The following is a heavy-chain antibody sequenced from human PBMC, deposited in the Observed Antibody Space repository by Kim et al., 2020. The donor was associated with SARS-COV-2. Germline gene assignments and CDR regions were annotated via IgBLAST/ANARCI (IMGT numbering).Heavy chain of an antibody. Sequence: GGSLRLSCAASGFTVSSNYMSWVRQAPGKGLEWVSVIYSGGSTYYADSVKGRFTISRDNSKNTLYLQMNSLRAADTAVYYCAAEGSRGWFNWFDPWGQGTRVTVSS. D-gene: IGHD6-19*01. J-gene: IGHJ5*02. CDR2: IYSGGST. CDR3: AAEGSRGWFNWFDP. V-gene: IGHV3-66*01. CDR1: GFTVSSNY.